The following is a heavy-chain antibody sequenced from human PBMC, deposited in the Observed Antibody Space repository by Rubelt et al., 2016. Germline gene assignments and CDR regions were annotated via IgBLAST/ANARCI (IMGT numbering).Heavy chain of an antibody. J-gene: IGHJ4*02. V-gene: IGHV3-21*01. CDR1: GFTFSSYS. CDR3: ASEFRRSGNYYLGIGFDY. CDR2: ISSGSTYI. D-gene: IGHD1-26*01. Sequence: EVQLVESGGGLVKPGGALRLSCAASGFTFSSYSMNWVRQAPGKGLEWVSSISSGSTYIYNADSVKGRITISRDNAKNSLYLQMNSLRSEETAVNYWASEFRRSGNYYLGIGFDYWGQGILVTVSS.